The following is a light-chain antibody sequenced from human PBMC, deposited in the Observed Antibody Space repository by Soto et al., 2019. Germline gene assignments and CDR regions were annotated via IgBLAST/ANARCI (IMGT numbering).Light chain of an antibody. CDR1: SSNIGNNY. J-gene: IGLJ2*01. V-gene: IGLV1-51*01. CDR3: GTCDSSLRGGV. CDR2: DNN. Sequence: QSVLTQPPSVSAAPGQKVTISCSGSSSNIGNNYVSWYQQLPGTAPKLLIYDNNKRPSGIPDRFSGSKSGTSATLGITVLQTGDEADYYCGTCDSSLRGGVFGGGTKLTVL.